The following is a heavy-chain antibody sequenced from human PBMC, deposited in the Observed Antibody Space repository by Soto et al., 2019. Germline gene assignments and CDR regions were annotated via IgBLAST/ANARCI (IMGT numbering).Heavy chain of an antibody. V-gene: IGHV1-46*01. CDR1: GYTFTSSY. CDR3: ASTTVTTTHLSGAVEI. Sequence: QVQLVQSGAEVKKPGASVKVSCKASGYTFTSSYMHWVRQAPGQGLEGMGIINPSGGSTSYAQKFQGRVTMTRDTSTSTVYMELSSLRSEDTAVYYCASTTVTTTHLSGAVEIWGQGTMVTVSS. J-gene: IGHJ3*02. D-gene: IGHD4-17*01. CDR2: INPSGGST.